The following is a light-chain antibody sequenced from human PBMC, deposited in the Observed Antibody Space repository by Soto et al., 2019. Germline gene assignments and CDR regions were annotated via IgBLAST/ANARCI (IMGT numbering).Light chain of an antibody. J-gene: IGLJ3*02. CDR1: SSNIGSNY. CDR2: RND. V-gene: IGLV1-47*01. Sequence: QSVLTQPPSASGTPGHRVTISCSGSSSNIGSNYVNWYQHLPGTAPKLLIYRNDQRPSGVPDRFSGSKSGTSASLAISGLRSEDEADYYCATRDDSLSGHWLFGGGTKVTVL. CDR3: ATRDDSLSGHWL.